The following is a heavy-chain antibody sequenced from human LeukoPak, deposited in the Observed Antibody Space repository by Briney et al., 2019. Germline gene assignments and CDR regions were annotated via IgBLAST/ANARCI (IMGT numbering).Heavy chain of an antibody. J-gene: IGHJ4*02. D-gene: IGHD4-17*01. CDR3: AREGDGDYAGLDY. V-gene: IGHV3-53*01. CDR1: GFTVSSNY. Sequence: GGSLRLSCAASGFTVSSNYMSWVRQAPGKGLEWVSVIYSGGSTYYADSVKGRFTISRDNSKNTLYLQMNSLRAEDTAVYYCAREGDGDYAGLDYWGQGTLVTVSS. CDR2: IYSGGST.